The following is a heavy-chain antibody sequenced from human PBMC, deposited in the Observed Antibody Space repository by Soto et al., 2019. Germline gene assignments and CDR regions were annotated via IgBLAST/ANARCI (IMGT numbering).Heavy chain of an antibody. CDR3: VTGPTGYCSSPGSHGAFEI. CDR2: ISWNSGSI. J-gene: IGHJ3*02. Sequence: EVKLEESGGGLVQPGRSLRLSCEASGFTFDDYAMHWVRQAPGKGLEWVSGISWNSGSIGYADSVKGRFTISRDNAKTSLYLQMPSLRADDTALYYCVTGPTGYCSSPGSHGAFEILGQGTMVTASS. CDR1: GFTFDDYA. V-gene: IGHV3-9*01. D-gene: IGHD2-2*01.